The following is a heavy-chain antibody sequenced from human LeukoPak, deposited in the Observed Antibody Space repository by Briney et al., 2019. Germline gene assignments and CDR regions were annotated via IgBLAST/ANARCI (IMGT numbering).Heavy chain of an antibody. CDR3: AKDGTRPYYGSGSYYNYFEN. J-gene: IGHJ4*02. Sequence: PSETLSLTCTVSGYSISNGYYWGWIRQPPGKGLEWVGSIYHRGSTYYNPSLRSRVTISLDRSKKKFSLKLTSVTAADTAVYYCAKDGTRPYYGSGSYYNYFENWGQGTLVTVSS. D-gene: IGHD3-10*01. CDR1: GYSISNGYY. V-gene: IGHV4-38-2*02. CDR2: IYHRGST.